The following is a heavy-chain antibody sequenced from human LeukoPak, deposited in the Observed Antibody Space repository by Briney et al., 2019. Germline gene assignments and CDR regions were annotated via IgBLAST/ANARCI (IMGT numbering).Heavy chain of an antibody. CDR1: GFTVSSNY. J-gene: IGHJ4*02. Sequence: GGSLRLSCAASGFTVSSNYMSWVRQAPGKGLEWVSVIYSGGSAYYADSVKGRFTISRDNSKNTLYLQMNSLRAEDTAVYYCARGILLLRALFDYWGQGTLVTVSS. D-gene: IGHD2-15*01. V-gene: IGHV3-53*05. CDR2: IYSGGSA. CDR3: ARGILLLRALFDY.